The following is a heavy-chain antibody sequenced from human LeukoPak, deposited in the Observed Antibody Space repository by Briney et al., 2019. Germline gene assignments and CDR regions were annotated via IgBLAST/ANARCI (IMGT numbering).Heavy chain of an antibody. D-gene: IGHD6-19*01. CDR1: GFTLSRNG. CDR2: IWYDGSKR. J-gene: IGHJ4*02. V-gene: IGHV3-33*01. CDR3: ARDHSGWYVDY. Sequence: GGSLRLSCAASGFTLSRNGMHWVRQAPGKGLEWVGDIWYDGSKRYYADSVKGRFTISRDISKNTVYLQMDSLRAEDTAVYYCARDHSGWYVDYWGQGTLVTVSS.